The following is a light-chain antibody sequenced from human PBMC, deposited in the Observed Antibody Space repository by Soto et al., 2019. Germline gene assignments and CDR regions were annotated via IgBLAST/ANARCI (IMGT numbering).Light chain of an antibody. Sequence: ETVLTQSPGTLSLSPGERATLSCRASQSVSSSYLAWYQQKPGQAPRPLIYGASSRATGIPDRFSGSGSGTDFPLTISRLEPEDFAVYYCQQYGSSPPSWTFGQGTKVEIK. CDR2: GAS. J-gene: IGKJ1*01. CDR3: QQYGSSPPSWT. V-gene: IGKV3-20*01. CDR1: QSVSSSY.